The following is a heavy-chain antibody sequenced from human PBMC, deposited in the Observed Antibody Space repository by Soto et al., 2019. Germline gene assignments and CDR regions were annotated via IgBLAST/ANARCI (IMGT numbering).Heavy chain of an antibody. CDR1: GFTFSGSA. V-gene: IGHV3-73*02. D-gene: IGHD6-13*01. CDR2: IRSKANSYAT. J-gene: IGHJ5*02. Sequence: EVQLVESGGGLVQPGGSLKLSCAASGFTFSGSAMHWVRQASGKGLEWVGRIRSKANSYATAYAASVKGRFTISRDDSKNTAYLQMNSLKTEDTAVYYCTTRAADGTGRFGPWGHGTLVTVSS. CDR3: TTRAADGTGRFGP.